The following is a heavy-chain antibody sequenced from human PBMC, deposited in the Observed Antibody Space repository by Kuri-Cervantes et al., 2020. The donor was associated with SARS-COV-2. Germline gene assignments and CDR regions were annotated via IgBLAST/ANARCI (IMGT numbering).Heavy chain of an antibody. V-gene: IGHV3-48*02. CDR2: ISNGASTR. CDR1: GFTFSDYN. CDR3: ARMAGWIQFFDPFDY. D-gene: IGHD5-18*01. J-gene: IGHJ4*02. Sequence: LSLTCAASGFTFSDYNMNWVRQAPGKGLEWIAHISNGASTRFYADSVKGRFIISRDNARNVVYLQMSGLREDDTAVYYCARMAGWIQFFDPFDYWGQGSLVTVSS.